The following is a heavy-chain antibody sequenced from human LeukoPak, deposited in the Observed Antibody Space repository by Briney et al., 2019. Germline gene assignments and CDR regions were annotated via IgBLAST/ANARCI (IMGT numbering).Heavy chain of an antibody. CDR1: GFTFSSYG. J-gene: IGHJ4*02. V-gene: IGHV3-30*18. CDR2: IWYGGSNK. D-gene: IGHD5-18*01. Sequence: PGRSLRLSRAASGFTFSSYGMHWVRQAPGKELEWVAVIWYGGSNKYYADSVKGRFTISRDNSKNTLYLQMNSLRAEDTAVYYCAKDFGYSYGSYYFDYWGQGTLVTVSS. CDR3: AKDFGYSYGSYYFDY.